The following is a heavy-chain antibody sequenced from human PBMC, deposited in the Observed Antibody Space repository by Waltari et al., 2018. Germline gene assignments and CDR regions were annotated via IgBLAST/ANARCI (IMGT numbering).Heavy chain of an antibody. Sequence: QVQLQQWGAGLLKPSETLSLTCAVYGGSFSGYYWSWIRQPPGKGLEWIGEINHSGSTNYNPSLKSRVTISVDTSKNQFSLKLSSVTAADTAVYYCAREDIVVVVAAEYNWFDPWGQGTLVTVSS. CDR1: GGSFSGYY. CDR2: INHSGST. D-gene: IGHD2-15*01. V-gene: IGHV4-34*01. CDR3: AREDIVVVVAAEYNWFDP. J-gene: IGHJ5*02.